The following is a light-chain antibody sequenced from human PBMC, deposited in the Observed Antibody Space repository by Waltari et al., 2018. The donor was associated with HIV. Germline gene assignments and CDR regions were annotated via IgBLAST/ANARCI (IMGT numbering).Light chain of an antibody. Sequence: QSVLTQPPSASGTAGPGVTMSCVGDTSNIGRKHVYWYQQFPGTAPKVLIYWNNQRPSGVPDRFSGSKSGASASLTSSGLRSADEAVYFCATRDGSLKVFGGGTKLTVL. CDR1: TSNIGRKH. CDR3: ATRDGSLKV. V-gene: IGLV1-47*01. CDR2: WNN. J-gene: IGLJ3*02.